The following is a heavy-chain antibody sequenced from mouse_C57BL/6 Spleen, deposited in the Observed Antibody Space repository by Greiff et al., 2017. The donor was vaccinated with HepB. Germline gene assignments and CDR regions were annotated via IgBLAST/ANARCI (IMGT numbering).Heavy chain of an antibody. J-gene: IGHJ4*01. D-gene: IGHD1-1*01. CDR2: IDPANGNT. CDR3: ARGFYYGSSYRDAMDY. Sequence: EVQLVESVAELVRPGASVKLSCTASGFNIKNTYMHWVKQRPEQGLEWIGRIDPANGNTKYAPKFQGKATITADTSSNTAYLQLSSLTSEDTAIYYCARGFYYGSSYRDAMDYWGQGTSVTVSS. V-gene: IGHV14-3*01. CDR1: GFNIKNTY.